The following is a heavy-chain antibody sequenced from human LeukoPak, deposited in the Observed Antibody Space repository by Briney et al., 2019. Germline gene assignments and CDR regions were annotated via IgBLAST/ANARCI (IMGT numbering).Heavy chain of an antibody. CDR1: GFTFDDYA. J-gene: IGHJ4*02. CDR3: ASALEVGALDY. Sequence: PGRSLRLSCAASGFTFDDYAMHWVRQAPGNGLEWVSGISWNSGSIGYADSVKGRFTISRDNAKNSLYLQMNSLRAEDTALYYCASALEVGALDYWGQGTLVTVSS. CDR2: ISWNSGSI. V-gene: IGHV3-9*01. D-gene: IGHD1-26*01.